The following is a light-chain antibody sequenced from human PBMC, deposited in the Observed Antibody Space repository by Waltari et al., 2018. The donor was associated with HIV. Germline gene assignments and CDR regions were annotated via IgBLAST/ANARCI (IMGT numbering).Light chain of an antibody. J-gene: IGLJ2*01. V-gene: IGLV1-51*01. CDR2: DNN. CDR1: GSNIGTTS. Sequence: QSALTQPPSVSAAPGQRVTISCSGNGSNIGTTSVSWYPHVPGTAPRLVIFDNNRRPSWIPDRFSASKSGTSATLAITGLQAGDEAAYFCASWDNSLTAGVFGAGTSLTVL. CDR3: ASWDNSLTAGV.